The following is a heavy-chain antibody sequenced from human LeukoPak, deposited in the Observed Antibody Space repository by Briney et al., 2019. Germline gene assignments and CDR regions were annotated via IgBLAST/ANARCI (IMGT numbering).Heavy chain of an antibody. CDR1: GFTFSSYS. D-gene: IGHD6-13*01. Sequence: PGGSLRLSCAASGFTFSSYSMNWVRQAPGKGLEWVSSISSSSSYIYYADSVKGRFTISRDNAKNSLYLQMNSLRAEDTAVYYXAXDKXQQLVPAHFDLWGRGTLVTVSS. V-gene: IGHV3-21*01. CDR2: ISSSSSYI. CDR3: AXDKXQQLVPAHFDL. J-gene: IGHJ2*01.